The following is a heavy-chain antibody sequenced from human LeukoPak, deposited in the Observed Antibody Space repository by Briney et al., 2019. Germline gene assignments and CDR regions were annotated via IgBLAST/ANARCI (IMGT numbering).Heavy chain of an antibody. Sequence: ASVKVSCKASGYSFTDYYMHWVRQAPGQGLEWMGWINPYSGDTNYAQKFQGRVTMTRDTSISTAYMEVSRLRSDDAAVFYCARVGGYCTTTSCSYGMDVWGQGSTVTASS. CDR3: ARVGGYCTTTSCSYGMDV. D-gene: IGHD2-2*01. CDR1: GYSFTDYY. CDR2: INPYSGDT. V-gene: IGHV1-2*02. J-gene: IGHJ6*02.